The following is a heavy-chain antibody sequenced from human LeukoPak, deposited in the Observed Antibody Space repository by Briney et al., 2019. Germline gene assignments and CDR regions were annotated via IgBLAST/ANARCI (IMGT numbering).Heavy chain of an antibody. Sequence: GGSLRLSCAASGFTCSSYGMHWVRQAPGKGLEWVAVISYDGSNKYYADSVKGRFTISRDNSKNTLYLQMNSLRAEDTAVYYCAKVSRYCSTTSCYHPYYYYGMDVWGQGTTVTVSS. CDR1: GFTCSSYG. J-gene: IGHJ6*02. CDR3: AKVSRYCSTTSCYHPYYYYGMDV. CDR2: ISYDGSNK. V-gene: IGHV3-30*18. D-gene: IGHD2-2*01.